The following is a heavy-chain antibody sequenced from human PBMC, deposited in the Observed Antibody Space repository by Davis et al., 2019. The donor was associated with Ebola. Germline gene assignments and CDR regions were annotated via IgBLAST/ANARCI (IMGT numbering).Heavy chain of an antibody. J-gene: IGHJ4*02. CDR2: ITRSGAAA. D-gene: IGHD3-22*01. V-gene: IGHV3-23*01. CDR3: ARDFDRVRE. CDR1: GFAFSSYA. Sequence: GESLKISCAASGFAFSSYAMNWVRQAPGKGLEWVSTITRSGAAAYYADSVKGRFTISRDNAKNTVYLEMNSLKAEDTAVYYCARDFDRVREWGQGTLVTVSS.